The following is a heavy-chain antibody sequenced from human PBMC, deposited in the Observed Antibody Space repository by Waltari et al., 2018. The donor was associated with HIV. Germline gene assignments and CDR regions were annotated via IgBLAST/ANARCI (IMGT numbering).Heavy chain of an antibody. J-gene: IGHJ4*02. V-gene: IGHV4-38-2*01. CDR3: ARVVAVAGYYFDY. Sequence: QVQLQESGPGLVKPSETLSLTCAVSGYSISSGYYCGWIRQPPGKGLEWIGSIYHSGSTYYNPSLKSRVTISVDTSKNQFSLKLSSVTAADTAVYYCARVVAVAGYYFDYWGQGTLVTVSS. CDR2: IYHSGST. D-gene: IGHD6-19*01. CDR1: GYSISSGYY.